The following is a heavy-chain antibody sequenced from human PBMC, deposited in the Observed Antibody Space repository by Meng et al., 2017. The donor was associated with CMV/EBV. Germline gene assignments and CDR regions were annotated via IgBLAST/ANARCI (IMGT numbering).Heavy chain of an antibody. CDR2: IKSKTDGGTT. J-gene: IGHJ6*02. Sequence: GEPLKISCAASGFTFSNAWMSWVRQAPGKGLEWVGRIKSKTDGGTTDYAAPVKGRFTISRDDSKNTLYLQMNSLKTEDTAVYYCTTGHYYYGMDVWGQGTTVTVSS. CDR3: TTGHYYYGMDV. V-gene: IGHV3-15*01. CDR1: GFTFSNAW.